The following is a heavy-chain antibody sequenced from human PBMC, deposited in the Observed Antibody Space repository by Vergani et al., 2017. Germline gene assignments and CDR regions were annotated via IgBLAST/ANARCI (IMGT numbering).Heavy chain of an antibody. CDR2: IDPSDSYT. Sequence: EVQLVQSGAEVKKPGESLRISCKGSGYSFTNYWIGWVRQMPGKGLEWMGRIDPSDSYTNYSPSFQGHVTISADKSISTAYRQWSSLKASDTAMYYCARLSVAVAGTFYGMDVWGQGTTVTVSS. CDR1: GYSFTNYW. CDR3: ARLSVAVAGTFYGMDV. D-gene: IGHD6-19*01. V-gene: IGHV5-10-1*01. J-gene: IGHJ6*02.